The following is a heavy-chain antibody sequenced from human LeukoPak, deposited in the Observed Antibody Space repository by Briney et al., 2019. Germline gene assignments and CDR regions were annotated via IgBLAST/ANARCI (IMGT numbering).Heavy chain of an antibody. D-gene: IGHD1-26*01. V-gene: IGHV3-21*01. CDR1: GFTFSSYS. J-gene: IGHJ4*02. CDR2: ISSSSSSYI. Sequence: GGSLRLSCAASGFTFSSYSMNWVRQAPGKGLEWVSSISSSSSSYIYYADSVKGRFTISRDNAKNSLYLQMNSLRAEDTAVYYCAGERGGEGATIDYWGQGTLVTVSS. CDR3: AGERGGEGATIDY.